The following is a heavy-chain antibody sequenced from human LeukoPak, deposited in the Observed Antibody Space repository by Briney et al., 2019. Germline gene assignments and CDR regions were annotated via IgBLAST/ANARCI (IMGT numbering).Heavy chain of an antibody. J-gene: IGHJ4*02. CDR2: IWYDGSNK. Sequence: AGGSLRLSCAASGFTFSSYGMHWVRQAPGKGLEWVAVIWYDGSNKYYADSVKGRFTISRDNSKNTLYLQMNSLRAEDTAVYYCARARGENWNLPIFDYWGQGTLVTVSS. V-gene: IGHV3-33*01. D-gene: IGHD1-7*01. CDR3: ARARGENWNLPIFDY. CDR1: GFTFSSYG.